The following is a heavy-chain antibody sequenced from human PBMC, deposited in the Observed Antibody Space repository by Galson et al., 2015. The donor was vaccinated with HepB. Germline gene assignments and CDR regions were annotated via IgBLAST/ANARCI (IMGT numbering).Heavy chain of an antibody. Sequence: SLRLSCAASGFTFSSYGMHWVRQAPGKGLEWVAVIWYDGSNKCYADSVKGRFTISGDNSKNTLYLQMNSLRAEDTAVYYCARDHYDFWSGYSYYYYYGMDVWGQGTTVTVSS. V-gene: IGHV3-33*01. CDR1: GFTFSSYG. CDR2: IWYDGSNK. CDR3: ARDHYDFWSGYSYYYYYGMDV. D-gene: IGHD3-3*01. J-gene: IGHJ6*02.